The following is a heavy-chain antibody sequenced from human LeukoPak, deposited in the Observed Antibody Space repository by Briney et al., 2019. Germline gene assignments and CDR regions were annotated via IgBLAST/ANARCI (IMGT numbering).Heavy chain of an antibody. J-gene: IGHJ1*01. CDR1: GGSISSSSYY. Sequence: SETLSLTCTVSGGSISSSSYYWGWIRQPPGKGLEWIGSIYYSGSTYYNPSLKSRVTISVDTSKNQFSLKLSSVTAADTAVYYCASLYCSGGSCPGAEYFQHWGQGTLVTVSS. D-gene: IGHD2-15*01. CDR3: ASLYCSGGSCPGAEYFQH. V-gene: IGHV4-39*01. CDR2: IYYSGST.